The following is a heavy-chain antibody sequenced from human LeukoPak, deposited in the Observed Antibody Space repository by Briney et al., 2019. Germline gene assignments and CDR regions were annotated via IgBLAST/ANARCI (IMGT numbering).Heavy chain of an antibody. CDR3: AGTDYEDSSGYYYVGFHY. J-gene: IGHJ4*02. CDR2: MNPSSGNT. D-gene: IGHD3-22*01. CDR1: VYTFTSYD. Sequence: ASVKVSCKASVYTFTSYDINWVRQATGQGLEWMGGMNPSSGNTGYAQKFQGRVTMTRNTSISTTYMEMSSLRSEDTAVYYCAGTDYEDSSGYYYVGFHYWGQGTLVTVSS. V-gene: IGHV1-8*01.